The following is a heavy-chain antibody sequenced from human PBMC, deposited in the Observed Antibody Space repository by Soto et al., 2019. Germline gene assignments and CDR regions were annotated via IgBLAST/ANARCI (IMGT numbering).Heavy chain of an antibody. CDR2: INHSGST. CDR1: GGSFSGYY. V-gene: IGHV4-34*01. Sequence: QVQLQQWGAGLLKPSETLSLTCAVYGGSFSGYYWSWIRQPPGKGLEWIGEINHSGSTNYNPSLKSRVTISVDTSKNQCSLKLSSVTAADTAVYYCARLPTVTILPAAFDIWGQGTMVTVSS. CDR3: ARLPTVTILPAAFDI. J-gene: IGHJ3*02. D-gene: IGHD4-17*01.